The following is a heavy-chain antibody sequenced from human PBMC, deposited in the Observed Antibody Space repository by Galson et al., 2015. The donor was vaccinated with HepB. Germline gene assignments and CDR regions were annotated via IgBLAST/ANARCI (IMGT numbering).Heavy chain of an antibody. Sequence: LSLTCTVSGGSISSGSYYWSWIRQPAGKGLEWIGCIYYSGSTYYNPSLKSRVTISVDTSKNQFSLKLSSVTAADTAVYYCARHCPDFAGSKSYYFDYWGQGTLVTVSS. CDR2: IYYSGST. CDR1: GGSISSGSYY. CDR3: ARHCPDFAGSKSYYFDY. V-gene: IGHV4-39*01. J-gene: IGHJ4*02.